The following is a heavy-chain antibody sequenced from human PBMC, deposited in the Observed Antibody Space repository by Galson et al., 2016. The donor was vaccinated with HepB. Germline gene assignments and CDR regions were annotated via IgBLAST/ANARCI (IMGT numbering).Heavy chain of an antibody. V-gene: IGHV3-30*04. CDR2: ISYDGLSK. J-gene: IGHJ4*02. D-gene: IGHD3-10*01. Sequence: SLRLSCAASGFALTRHPMHWVRLAPGKGLEFVAVISYDGLSKYYADSVKGRFTISRDTSKNTLYLQMNSLRGDDTAVYYCARERLPGADGSGSCLFDFWGQGTLVTVSS. CDR3: ARERLPGADGSGSCLFDF. CDR1: GFALTRHP.